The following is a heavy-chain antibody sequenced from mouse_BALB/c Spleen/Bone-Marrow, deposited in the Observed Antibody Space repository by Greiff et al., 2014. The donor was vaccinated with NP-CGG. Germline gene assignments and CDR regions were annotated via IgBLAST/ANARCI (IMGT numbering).Heavy chain of an antibody. J-gene: IGHJ4*01. Sequence: VQLQQSGTVLARPGASVKVSCKASSYTFTSYWMHWVKQRPGQSLEWIGAIYPGNSDTSYNQKFKGKAKLTAVTSTSTAYMDLSSLTNEDSAVYYCTRGITTVVATRAMDYWGQGTSVTVSS. V-gene: IGHV1-5*01. CDR3: TRGITTVVATRAMDY. CDR2: IYPGNSDT. D-gene: IGHD1-1*01. CDR1: SYTFTSYW.